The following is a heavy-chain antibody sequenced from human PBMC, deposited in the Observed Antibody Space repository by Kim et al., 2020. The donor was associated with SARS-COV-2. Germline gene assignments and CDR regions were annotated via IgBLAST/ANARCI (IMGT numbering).Heavy chain of an antibody. J-gene: IGHJ6*02. CDR2: ISSSSSYI. D-gene: IGHD3-10*01. CDR3: ARDSRNTMVRGAGNGMDV. CDR1: GFTFSSYS. V-gene: IGHV3-21*01. Sequence: GGSLRLSCAASGFTFSSYSMNWVRQAPGKGLEWVSSISSSSSYIYYADSVKGRFTISRDNANNSLYLQMNSLRAEDTAVYYCARDSRNTMVRGAGNGMDVWGQGTTVTVSS.